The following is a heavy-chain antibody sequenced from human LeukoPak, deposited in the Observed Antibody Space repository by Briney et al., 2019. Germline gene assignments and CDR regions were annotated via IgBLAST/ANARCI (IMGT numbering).Heavy chain of an antibody. V-gene: IGHV4-4*07. Sequence: SETLSLTCTVSGGSISSYYWSWIRQPAGKGLEWIGRIYTSGSTNYNPSLKSRVTMSVDTSKNQFSLKLSSVTAADTAVYYCARMNFEYSSSPDPGYYYYMDVWGQGTTVTVSS. J-gene: IGHJ6*03. D-gene: IGHD6-6*01. CDR1: GGSISSYY. CDR2: IYTSGST. CDR3: ARMNFEYSSSPDPGYYYYMDV.